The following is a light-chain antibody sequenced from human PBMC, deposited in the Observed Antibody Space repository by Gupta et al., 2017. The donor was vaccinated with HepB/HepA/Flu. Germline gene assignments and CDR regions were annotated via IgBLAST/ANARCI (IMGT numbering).Light chain of an antibody. CDR2: KDS. Sequence: SYELTQPPSVSVSPGQTARITCSGDALPKQYAYWYQQKPGQAPVLLIYKDSERPSGIPERFSGSSSGTTVTLTISGVQAEDGADYYCHSADSSGPHVVFGGGTKLTVL. CDR1: ALPKQY. J-gene: IGLJ2*01. V-gene: IGLV3-25*03. CDR3: HSADSSGPHVV.